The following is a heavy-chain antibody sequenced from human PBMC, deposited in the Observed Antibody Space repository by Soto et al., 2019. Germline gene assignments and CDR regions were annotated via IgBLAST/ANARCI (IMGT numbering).Heavy chain of an antibody. CDR3: AHQGGGYYYYGMDV. V-gene: IGHV2-5*02. Sequence: QITLKESGPTLVKPTQTLTLTCTFSGFSLSTSGVGVGWIRQPPGKALEWLALIYWDDDKRYSPSLKSRLTITKDTPKNQVVLTMTNMDPVDTATYYCAHQGGGYYYYGMDVWGQGTTVTVSS. CDR1: GFSLSTSGVG. J-gene: IGHJ6*02. CDR2: IYWDDDK.